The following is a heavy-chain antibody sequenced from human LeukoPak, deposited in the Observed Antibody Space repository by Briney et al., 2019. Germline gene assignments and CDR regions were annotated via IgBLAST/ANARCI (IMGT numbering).Heavy chain of an antibody. V-gene: IGHV1-2*02. J-gene: IGHJ4*02. D-gene: IGHD5-24*01. CDR2: ITPSGGT. CDR3: ARDRYGDGLAHFDY. CDR1: GYTFTSYA. Sequence: ASVKVSCTASGYTFTSYAMHWVRQAPGQGLEWMGWITPSGGTNYPQKFQGRVAITRDTSITTAYMDLSRLTSDDTAVYYCARDRYGDGLAHFDYWGQGALVTVSS.